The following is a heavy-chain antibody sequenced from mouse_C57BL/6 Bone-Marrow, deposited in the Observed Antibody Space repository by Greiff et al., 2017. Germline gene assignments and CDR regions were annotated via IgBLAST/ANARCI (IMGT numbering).Heavy chain of an antibody. CDR1: GFTFTDYY. Sequence: EVHLVESGGGLVQPGGSLSLSCAASGFTFTDYYMSWVRQPPGKALEWLGFIRNKANGYTTEYSASVKGRFTISRDNSQSILYLQMNALRAEDSATYYSASHYYGSSYGYAMDYWGQGTSVTVSS. D-gene: IGHD1-1*01. V-gene: IGHV7-3*01. CDR2: IRNKANGYTT. J-gene: IGHJ4*01. CDR3: ASHYYGSSYGYAMDY.